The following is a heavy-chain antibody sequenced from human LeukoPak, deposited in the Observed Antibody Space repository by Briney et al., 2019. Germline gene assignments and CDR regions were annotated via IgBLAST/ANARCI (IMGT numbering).Heavy chain of an antibody. V-gene: IGHV3-21*01. CDR1: GFSFSDAW. J-gene: IGHJ6*03. D-gene: IGHD4-17*01. CDR2: ISSSSSYI. Sequence: GGSLRLSCAASGFSFSDAWMNWVRQALGKGLEWVSFISSSSSYIFYADSVKGRFTISRDNAKNSLYMQMNSLRAEDTAVYYCARDLGDYANYYYYMDVWGKGTTVTVSS. CDR3: ARDLGDYANYYYYMDV.